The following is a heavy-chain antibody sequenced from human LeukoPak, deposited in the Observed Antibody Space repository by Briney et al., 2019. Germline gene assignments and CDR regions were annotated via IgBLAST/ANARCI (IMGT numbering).Heavy chain of an antibody. D-gene: IGHD6-13*01. V-gene: IGHV3-30*18. CDR2: ISHEGSYQ. J-gene: IGHJ3*02. Sequence: PGGSLRLSCAASGLSFGSYGMHWVRQAPGKGLKWVAVISHEGSYQNYADSVKGRLTISRDNSKNMVFLQMNSLRPEDTAVYYCAKDRIAAAGYDAFDIWGQGTMVTVSS. CDR3: AKDRIAAAGYDAFDI. CDR1: GLSFGSYG.